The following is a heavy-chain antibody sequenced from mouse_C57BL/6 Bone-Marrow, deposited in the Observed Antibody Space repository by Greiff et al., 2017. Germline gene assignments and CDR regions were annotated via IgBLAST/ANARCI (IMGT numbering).Heavy chain of an antibody. CDR3: ARGAY. J-gene: IGHJ3*01. CDR1: GYAFSSYW. V-gene: IGHV1-80*01. Sequence: QVHVKQSGAELVKPGASVKISCKASGYAFSSYWMNWVKQRPGTGLEWIGQIFPGDGDTNYNGKFKGKATLTADKSSSTAYMQLSSLTSEYSAVYFCARGAYWGQGTLVTVSA. CDR2: IFPGDGDT.